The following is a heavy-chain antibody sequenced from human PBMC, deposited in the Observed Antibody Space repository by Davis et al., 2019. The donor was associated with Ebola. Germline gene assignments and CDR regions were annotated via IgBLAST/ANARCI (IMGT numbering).Heavy chain of an antibody. V-gene: IGHV3-7*01. CDR1: GFTFSTYA. Sequence: GESLKISCAGSGFTFSTYAMTWVRQAPGKGLEWVANIKQDGSDKYYMDSVKGRFTVSRDNAKNSLYLQMNSLRAEDTAVYHCARHALSLGGRDFDYWGQGTLVAVSS. D-gene: IGHD1-26*01. CDR3: ARHALSLGGRDFDY. J-gene: IGHJ4*02. CDR2: IKQDGSDK.